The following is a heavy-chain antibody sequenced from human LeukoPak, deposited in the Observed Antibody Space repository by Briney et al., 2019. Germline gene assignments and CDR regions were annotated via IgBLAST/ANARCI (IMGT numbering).Heavy chain of an antibody. CDR2: ISYDGSNK. D-gene: IGHD6-13*01. Sequence: GGSLRLSCAASGFTFSSYWMHWVRQAPGEGLEWVAVISYDGSNKYYADSVKGRFTISRDNSKNTLYLQMNSLRAEDTAVYYCARDLVSSSWFPSYWGQGTLVTVSS. CDR3: ARDLVSSSWFPSY. CDR1: GFTFSSYW. J-gene: IGHJ4*02. V-gene: IGHV3-30*01.